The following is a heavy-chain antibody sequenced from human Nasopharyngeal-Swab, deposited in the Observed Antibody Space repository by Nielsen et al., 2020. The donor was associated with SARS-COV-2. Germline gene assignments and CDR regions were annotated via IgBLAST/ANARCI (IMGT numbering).Heavy chain of an antibody. D-gene: IGHD6-19*01. CDR1: GGTFSSYA. V-gene: IGHV1-69*13. CDR2: IIPIFGTA. J-gene: IGHJ4*02. CDR3: ARPAVAGTGFDY. Sequence: SVKVSCKASGGTFSSYAISWVRRAPGQGLEWMGGIIPIFGTANYAQKFQGRVTITADESTSTAYMELSSLRSEDTAVYYCARPAVAGTGFDYWGQGTLVTVSS.